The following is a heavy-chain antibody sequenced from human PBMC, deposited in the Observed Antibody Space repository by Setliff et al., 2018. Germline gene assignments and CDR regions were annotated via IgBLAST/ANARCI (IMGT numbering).Heavy chain of an antibody. CDR1: SGSIGSHY. D-gene: IGHD4-17*01. V-gene: IGHV4-59*11. J-gene: IGHJ2*01. Sequence: SETLSLTCSVSSGSIGSHYWNWMRQPPGKGLEWIGHVFHTGSTKYNPSLRSRVTISVDTSENYFSLRLTSVTAADTAVYYCARAPHSVPYGDYGPRQYFDLWGRGSLVTVSS. CDR2: VFHTGST. CDR3: ARAPHSVPYGDYGPRQYFDL.